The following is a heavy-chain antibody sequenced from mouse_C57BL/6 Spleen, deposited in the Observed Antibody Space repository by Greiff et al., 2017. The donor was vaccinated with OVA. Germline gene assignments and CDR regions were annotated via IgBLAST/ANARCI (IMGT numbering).Heavy chain of an antibody. CDR2: IYPRSGNT. V-gene: IGHV1-81*01. CDR3: ARGVYDGPFAY. Sequence: VQLQESGAELARPGASVKLSCKASGYTFTSYGISWVKQRTGQGLEWIGEIYPRSGNTYYNEKFKGKATLTADKSSSTAYMELRSLTSEDSAVYFCARGVYDGPFAYWGQGTLVTVSA. CDR1: GYTFTSYG. J-gene: IGHJ3*01. D-gene: IGHD2-3*01.